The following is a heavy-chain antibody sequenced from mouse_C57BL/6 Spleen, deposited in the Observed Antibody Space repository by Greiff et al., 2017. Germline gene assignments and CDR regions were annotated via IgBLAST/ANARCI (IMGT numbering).Heavy chain of an antibody. J-gene: IGHJ2*01. V-gene: IGHV1-20*01. D-gene: IGHD1-1*01. CDR2: ILPYNGDT. CDR3: ARDIPYDYGSFDY. Sequence: LVEPGDSVKISCTASGYSFTGSFMNWVMQSHGKSLEWIGRILPYNGDTFYNQKFKGKATLTVDKSSSTAHMELRSLTSEDSAVYYCARDIPYDYGSFDYWGQGTTLTVSS. CDR1: GYSFTGSF.